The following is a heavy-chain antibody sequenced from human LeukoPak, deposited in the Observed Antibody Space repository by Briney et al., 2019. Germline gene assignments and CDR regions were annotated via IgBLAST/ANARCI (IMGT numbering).Heavy chain of an antibody. J-gene: IGHJ4*02. D-gene: IGHD6-19*01. CDR2: ISYDGSNK. Sequence: PGRSLRLSCAASGFTFGSHTMHWVRQAPGKGLEWVALISYDGSNKYYIDSVKGRFTLSRDNSENTVYLQMNSLRTEDTAIYYCARRSHGYSSGWTNFDYWGQGTLVTVSS. CDR1: GFTFGSHT. V-gene: IGHV3-30*04. CDR3: ARRSHGYSSGWTNFDY.